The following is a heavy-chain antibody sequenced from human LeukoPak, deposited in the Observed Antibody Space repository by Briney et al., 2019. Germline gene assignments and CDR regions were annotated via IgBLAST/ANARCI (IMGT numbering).Heavy chain of an antibody. J-gene: IGHJ4*02. CDR3: AREMRVVVTAYLDY. Sequence: SGGSLRLSCAASGFTFSSYEMNWVRQAPGKGLEWVSYISSSGSTIYYADSVKGRFTISRDNAKNSLYLQMNSVRAEDTAVYYCAREMRVVVTAYLDYWGQGTLVTVSS. V-gene: IGHV3-48*03. CDR1: GFTFSSYE. D-gene: IGHD2-21*02. CDR2: ISSSGSTI.